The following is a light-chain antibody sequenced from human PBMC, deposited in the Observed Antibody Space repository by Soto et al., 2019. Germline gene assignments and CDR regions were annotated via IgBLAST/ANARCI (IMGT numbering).Light chain of an antibody. CDR3: QQYGSSPRT. CDR1: QSVSSY. J-gene: IGKJ1*01. CDR2: GAS. V-gene: IGKV3-20*01. Sequence: EIVLTQSPGTLSLSPGERATLYCRASQSVSSYLAWYQQKPGQAPRLLIYGASSRATGIPDRFSGSGSGTDFTLTISRLEPEDFAVYYCQQYGSSPRTFGQGTKVDIK.